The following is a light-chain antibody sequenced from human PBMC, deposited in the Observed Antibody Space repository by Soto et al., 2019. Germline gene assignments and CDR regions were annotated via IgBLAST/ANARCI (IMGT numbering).Light chain of an antibody. CDR1: SSDVGGYNF. Sequence: QSALTQPASVSGSPGQSITISCTGTSSDVGGYNFVSWYQQHPGKAPKVIINDVSGRPSGVSSRFSGSKSGNTASLTISGLQTEDEDDYYCSSYTTSSTGVFGGGTKLTVL. CDR2: DVS. V-gene: IGLV2-14*03. CDR3: SSYTTSSTGV. J-gene: IGLJ3*02.